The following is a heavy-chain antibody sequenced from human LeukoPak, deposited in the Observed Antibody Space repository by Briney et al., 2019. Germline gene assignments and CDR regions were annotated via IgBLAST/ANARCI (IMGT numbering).Heavy chain of an antibody. CDR1: GFTFSSYS. CDR3: ARDPPLQFDY. J-gene: IGHJ4*02. D-gene: IGHD3-3*01. CDR2: ISSSSYI. Sequence: GGSLRLSCAASGFTFSSYSMNWVRQAPGKGLEWVSSISSSSYIYYADSVKGRFTISRDNAKTSLYLQMNSLRAEDTAVYYCARDPPLQFDYWGQGTLVTVSS. V-gene: IGHV3-21*01.